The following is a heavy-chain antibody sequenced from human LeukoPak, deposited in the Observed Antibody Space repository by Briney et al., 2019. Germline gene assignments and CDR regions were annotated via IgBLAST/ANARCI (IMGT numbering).Heavy chain of an antibody. Sequence: PGGSLRLSCAASGFTFSSYEMNWVRQAPGKGLEWVSYISSSGSTIYYADSVKGRFTISRDNSKNTLYLQMNSLRAEDTAVYYCAKDRNYYGSGRSSFDYWGQGTLVTVSS. CDR2: ISSSGSTI. D-gene: IGHD3-10*01. CDR1: GFTFSSYE. J-gene: IGHJ4*02. CDR3: AKDRNYYGSGRSSFDY. V-gene: IGHV3-48*03.